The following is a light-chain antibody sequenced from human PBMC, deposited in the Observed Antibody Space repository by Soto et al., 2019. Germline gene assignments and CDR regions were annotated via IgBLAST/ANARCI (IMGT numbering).Light chain of an antibody. CDR2: GAS. Sequence: EIELTQSPGTLSLSPGERATLSCRAGQTVDSDYLAWYQQRPGQAPRLLIYGASSRATGIPDRFSGSGSGTDFSLTISRLEPEDFAVYYCQQYGTLSWTFGQGTRVEIK. J-gene: IGKJ1*01. CDR3: QQYGTLSWT. CDR1: QTVDSDY. V-gene: IGKV3-20*01.